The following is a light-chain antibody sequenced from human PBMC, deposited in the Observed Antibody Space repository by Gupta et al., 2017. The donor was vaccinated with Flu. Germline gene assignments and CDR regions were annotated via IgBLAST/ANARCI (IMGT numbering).Light chain of an antibody. CDR3: QSYDSSLSGSGV. V-gene: IGLV1-40*01. CDR2: ANS. CDR1: SSNIGAGYD. Sequence: QSVLTQPPSVSGAPGQRVTISCPGSSSNIGAGYDVHWYQQLPGTAPKLLIYANSNRPSGVPDRFSGSKSGTSASLAITGLQAEDEADYYCQSYDSSLSGSGVFGGGTRLTVL. J-gene: IGLJ3*02.